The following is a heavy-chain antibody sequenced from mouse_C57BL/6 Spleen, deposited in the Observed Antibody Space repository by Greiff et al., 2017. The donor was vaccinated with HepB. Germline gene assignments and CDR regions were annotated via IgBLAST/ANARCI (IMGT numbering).Heavy chain of an antibody. D-gene: IGHD2-5*01. CDR2: IWSGGST. CDR1: GFSLTSYG. J-gene: IGHJ2*01. CDR3: ARNLGGYSNYEFDY. Sequence: QVQPQQSGPGLVQPSQSLSTTCTVSGFSLTSYGVHWVRQSPGKGLEWLGVIWSGGSTDYNAAFISRLSISKDNSKSQVFFKMNSLQADDTGIYYCARNLGGYSNYEFDYWDQGTTLTVSS. V-gene: IGHV2-2*01.